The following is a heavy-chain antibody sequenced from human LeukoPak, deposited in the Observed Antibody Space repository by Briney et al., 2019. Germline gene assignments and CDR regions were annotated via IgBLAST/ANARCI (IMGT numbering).Heavy chain of an antibody. V-gene: IGHV3-23*01. CDR2: ISGSGGST. CDR3: AKVMTRTMVRGVPPSDY. J-gene: IGHJ4*02. CDR1: GSAFSSYA. Sequence: GGSLRLSCAASGSAFSSYAMSWVRQAPGKGLEWVSAISGSGGSTYYADSVKGRFTISRDNSKNTLYLQMNSLRAEDTAVYYCAKVMTRTMVRGVPPSDYWGQGTLVTVSS. D-gene: IGHD3-10*01.